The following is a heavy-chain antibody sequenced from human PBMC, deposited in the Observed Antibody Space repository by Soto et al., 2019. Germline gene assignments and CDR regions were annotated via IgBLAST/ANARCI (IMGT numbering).Heavy chain of an antibody. CDR1: GYTFTGYY. D-gene: IGHD2-15*01. V-gene: IGHV1-2*02. Sequence: ASVKVSYKDSGYTFTGYYMHWVRQAPGQGLEWMGWINPNSGGTNYAQKFQGRVTMTRDTSISTAYMELSRLRSYDTAVDYCARASRVCSGGSCYSDSHYYYGMDVCGQGTTFTVS. J-gene: IGHJ6*02. CDR3: ARASRVCSGGSCYSDSHYYYGMDV. CDR2: INPNSGGT.